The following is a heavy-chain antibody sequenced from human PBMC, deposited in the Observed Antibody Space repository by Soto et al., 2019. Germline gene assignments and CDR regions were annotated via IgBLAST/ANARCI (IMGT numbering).Heavy chain of an antibody. CDR3: TREGSDDYGDYVYNY. J-gene: IGHJ4*02. CDR2: IRSKANSYVT. CDR1: GFTFSGSA. Sequence: GGSLRLSCAASGFTFSGSAMHWVRQASGKGLEWVGRIRSKANSYVTAYAASVKGRFTISRDDSKNTAYLQMNSLKTEDTAVYYCTREGSDDYGDYVYNYWGQGTLVTVSS. V-gene: IGHV3-73*01. D-gene: IGHD4-17*01.